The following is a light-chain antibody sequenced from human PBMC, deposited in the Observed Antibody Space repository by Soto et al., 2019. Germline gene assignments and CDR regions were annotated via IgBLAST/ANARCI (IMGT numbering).Light chain of an antibody. CDR2: KAS. CDR3: QQYNTYSWT. V-gene: IGKV1-5*03. J-gene: IGKJ1*01. Sequence: DIQMTQFPSTLSASVGDRVTITCRASQSISNRLAWFQQKSGEAPNLLIHKASSLESGVPSRFSGSGSGTEFTLTISGLQPDDFATYYCQQYNTYSWTFGQGTKV. CDR1: QSISNR.